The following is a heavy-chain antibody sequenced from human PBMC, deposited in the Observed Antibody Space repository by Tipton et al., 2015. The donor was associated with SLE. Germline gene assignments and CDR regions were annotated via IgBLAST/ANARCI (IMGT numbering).Heavy chain of an antibody. D-gene: IGHD3-10*01. J-gene: IGHJ6*02. CDR1: TGSFSGYY. CDR2: INHSGSA. CDR3: AGRPGTGSYMDV. Sequence: TLSLTCAVYTGSFSGYYWTWIRQPPGKGLEWIGEINHSGSANYNPSLESRVTISVDTPNKLFSLRLRSVTAADTAIYYCAGRPGTGSYMDVWGQGTTVTVSS. V-gene: IGHV4-34*01.